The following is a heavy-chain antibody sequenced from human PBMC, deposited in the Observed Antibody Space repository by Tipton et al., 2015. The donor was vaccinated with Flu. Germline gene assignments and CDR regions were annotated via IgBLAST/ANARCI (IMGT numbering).Heavy chain of an antibody. CDR3: ATLAITALYDFDY. Sequence: TLSLTCTVSGASLSGGGYYWSGIRQYPGKGLEWIGHILGNGNTFYKPSLKSRFTLSLDTSKTQFSLNVTSVTAADTAVYYCATLAITALYDFDYWGQGTLVTVSS. D-gene: IGHD1-20*01. CDR1: GASLSGGGYY. V-gene: IGHV4-31*03. J-gene: IGHJ4*02. CDR2: ILGNGNT.